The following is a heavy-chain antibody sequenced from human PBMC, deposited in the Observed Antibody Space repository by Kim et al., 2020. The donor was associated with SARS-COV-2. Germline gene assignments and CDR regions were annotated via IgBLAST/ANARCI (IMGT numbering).Heavy chain of an antibody. Sequence: GGSLRLSCAASGFTFSEYVMTWVRQVAGKGLEWISTITESSGDIWYAESVKGRFTLSRDDYKNTVYLQMHNLRAEDTAVYYCTKKLKSRGAPGPGNYFDLWGQGTLVTVSS. V-gene: IGHV3-23*01. D-gene: IGHD4-17*01. CDR2: ITESSGDI. CDR3: TKKLKSRGAPGPGNYFDL. J-gene: IGHJ4*02. CDR1: GFTFSEYV.